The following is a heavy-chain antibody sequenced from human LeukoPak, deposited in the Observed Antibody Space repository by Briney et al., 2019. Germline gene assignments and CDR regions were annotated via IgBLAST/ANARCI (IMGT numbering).Heavy chain of an antibody. J-gene: IGHJ6*03. Sequence: GGSLRLSCAASGFTFSSYEMNWVRQAPGKGLEWVSYISSSGSTIYYADSVKGRFTISRDNAKNSLYLQMNSLGAEDTAVYYCARDAQWLVPEGYYYYMDVWGKGTTVTVSS. CDR1: GFTFSSYE. CDR3: ARDAQWLVPEGYYYYMDV. CDR2: ISSSGSTI. D-gene: IGHD6-19*01. V-gene: IGHV3-48*03.